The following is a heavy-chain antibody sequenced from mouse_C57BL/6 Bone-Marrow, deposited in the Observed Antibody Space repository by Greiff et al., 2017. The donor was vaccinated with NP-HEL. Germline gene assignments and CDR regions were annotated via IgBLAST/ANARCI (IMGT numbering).Heavy chain of an antibody. V-gene: IGHV5-4*01. J-gene: IGHJ2*01. CDR1: GFTFSSYA. CDR3: ARDCYYYDRPCFDY. D-gene: IGHD1-1*01. CDR2: ISDGGSYQ. Sequence: EVQLVESGGGLVKPGGSLKLSCAASGFTFSSYAMSWVRQTPEKRLEWVATISDGGSYQYYPDNVKGRFTLSRDNANNNPYLQMSHLKSEDTAMYYCARDCYYYDRPCFDYWGQGTTLTVSS.